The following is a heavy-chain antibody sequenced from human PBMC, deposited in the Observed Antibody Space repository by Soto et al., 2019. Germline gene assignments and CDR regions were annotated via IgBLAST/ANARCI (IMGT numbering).Heavy chain of an antibody. CDR2: TTDDGGRT. Sequence: EVQLLESGGGLVEPGGSLRLSCTASGFSFSSYAMTWVRQAPGKGLEWVSSTTDDGGRTFYADSVKGRFTISRDNSNNGLDVELYSLRAEVWALDCWAKGGGFGTGAYYNVAYWGQGTLVTVSS. CDR3: AKGGGFGTGAYYNVAY. V-gene: IGHV3-23*01. CDR1: GFSFSSYA. D-gene: IGHD3-10*01. J-gene: IGHJ4*02.